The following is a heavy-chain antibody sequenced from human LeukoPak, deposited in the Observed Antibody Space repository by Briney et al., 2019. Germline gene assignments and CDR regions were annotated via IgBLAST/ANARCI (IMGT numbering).Heavy chain of an antibody. CDR2: ISGSGGST. D-gene: IGHD3-9*01. CDR3: AEALTYYDILTGHYDY. J-gene: IGHJ4*02. CDR1: GFTFSSYA. Sequence: GGSLRLSCAASGFTFSSYAMSWVRQAPGKGLEWVSAISGSGGSTYYADSVKGRFTISRDNSKNTLYLQMNSLRAEDTAVYYCAEALTYYDILTGHYDYWGQGTLVTVSS. V-gene: IGHV3-23*01.